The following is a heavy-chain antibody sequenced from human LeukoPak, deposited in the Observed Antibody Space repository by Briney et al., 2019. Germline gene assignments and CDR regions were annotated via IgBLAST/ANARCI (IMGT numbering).Heavy chain of an antibody. CDR2: MNPNSGNT. CDR1: GYTFTSYD. Sequence: ASVKVSCKASGYTFTSYDINWVRQATGQGLEWMGWMNPNSGNTGYAQKFQGRVTMTRNTSISTAYMELSSLRSEDTAVYYCAKDGAPEVGSGWYYFDYWGQGTLVTVSS. D-gene: IGHD6-19*01. CDR3: AKDGAPEVGSGWYYFDY. J-gene: IGHJ4*02. V-gene: IGHV1-8*01.